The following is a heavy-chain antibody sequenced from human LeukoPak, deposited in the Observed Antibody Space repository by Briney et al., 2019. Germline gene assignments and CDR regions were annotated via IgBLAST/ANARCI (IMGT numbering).Heavy chain of an antibody. CDR1: GFTFSSYE. J-gene: IGHJ5*02. V-gene: IGHV3-48*03. Sequence: PGGSLRLSCAASGFTFSSYEMNWVRQAPGKGLEWVSYISSSGSTIYYADSVKGRFTISRDNAKNSLYLQMNSLRAEDTAAYYCARDQDSSGWSVGFDPWGQGTLVTVSS. D-gene: IGHD6-19*01. CDR3: ARDQDSSGWSVGFDP. CDR2: ISSSGSTI.